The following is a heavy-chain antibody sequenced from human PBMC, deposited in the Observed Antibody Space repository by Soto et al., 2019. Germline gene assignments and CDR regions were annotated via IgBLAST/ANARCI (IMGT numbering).Heavy chain of an antibody. CDR2: MSGSGPSI. CDR3: ERDNWNGAYYGLDV. CDR1: HFAFNIDA. D-gene: IGHD1-20*01. J-gene: IGHJ6*02. Sequence: EAQLLEAGGGLVQPGESLTLSCVASHFAFNIDAMTWVRQAPGKGLEWVSSMSGSGPSIYYADSVKGRFTSTRDKSKKTLYLQINRLRAEDTAVYWCERDNWNGAYYGLDVWGQGTTVTVS. V-gene: IGHV3-23*01.